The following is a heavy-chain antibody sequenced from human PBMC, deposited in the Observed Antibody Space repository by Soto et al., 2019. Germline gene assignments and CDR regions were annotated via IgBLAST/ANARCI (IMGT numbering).Heavy chain of an antibody. V-gene: IGHV5-10-1*01. J-gene: IGHJ4*02. CDR1: GYSFAGYW. D-gene: IGHD3-22*01. CDR3: ARQIYDSDTGPNFQYYFDS. CDR2: IDPSDSQT. Sequence: ESLKISFKGSGYSFAGYWITWVRQNPGKGLEWMGRIDPSDSQTYYSPSFRGHVTISATKSITTAFLQWSSLRASDTAMYYCARQIYDSDTGPNFQYYFDSWGQGTPVTVSS.